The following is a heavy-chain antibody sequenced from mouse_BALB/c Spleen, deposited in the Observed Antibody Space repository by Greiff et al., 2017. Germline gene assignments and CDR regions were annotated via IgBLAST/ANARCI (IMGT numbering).Heavy chain of an antibody. CDR3: ARNYGYYAMDY. J-gene: IGHJ4*01. CDR1: GYAFSSYW. D-gene: IGHD1-2*01. Sequence: VQLVESGAELVRPGSSVKISCKASGYAFSSYWMNWVKQRPGQGLEWIGQIYPGDGDTNYNGKFKGKATLTADKSSSTAYMQLSSLTSEDSAVYFCARNYGYYAMDYWGQGTSVTVSS. CDR2: IYPGDGDT. V-gene: IGHV1-80*01.